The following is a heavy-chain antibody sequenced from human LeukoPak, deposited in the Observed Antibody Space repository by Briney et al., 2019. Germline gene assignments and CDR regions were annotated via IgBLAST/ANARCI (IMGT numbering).Heavy chain of an antibody. Sequence: SQTLSLTCAVSGGSISSGGYSWSWIRRPPGKGLEWIGYIYHSGSTYYNPSLKSRVTISVDWSKNQFSLKLSSVTAADTAVYYCARGPGITAMEPKYYYYYGMDVWGRGTTVTVSS. CDR2: IYHSGST. D-gene: IGHD5-18*01. CDR3: ARGPGITAMEPKYYYYYGMDV. J-gene: IGHJ6*02. CDR1: GGSISSGGYS. V-gene: IGHV4-30-2*01.